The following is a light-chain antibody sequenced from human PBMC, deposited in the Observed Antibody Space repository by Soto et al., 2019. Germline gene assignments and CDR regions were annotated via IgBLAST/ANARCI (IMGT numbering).Light chain of an antibody. CDR3: CSYAGSSTCLVV. CDR2: EGS. Sequence: QSALTQPASVSGSPGQSITISCTGPSSDVGSYNLVSWYQQHPGKAPKLMIYEGSKRPSGVSNRFSGSKSGNTASLTISGLQAEDEADYYCCSYAGSSTCLVVFVGGTKVTVL. J-gene: IGLJ2*01. CDR1: SSDVGSYNL. V-gene: IGLV2-23*01.